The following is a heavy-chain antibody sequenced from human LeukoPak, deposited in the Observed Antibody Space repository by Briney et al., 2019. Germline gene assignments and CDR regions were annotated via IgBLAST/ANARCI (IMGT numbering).Heavy chain of an antibody. CDR1: GGSFTGYF. J-gene: IGHJ4*02. V-gene: IGHV4-34*01. CDR3: ARDPTTVVTVPYYFDF. Sequence: SETLSLTCAVYGGSFTGYFWNWIRQSPGKGLKWIAEINDRGTTNYNPLLKSRVTISVDTSKNQFSLKLTSVTAADTGVYYCARDPTTVVTVPYYFDFWGQGTPVTVSS. D-gene: IGHD4-23*01. CDR2: INDRGTT.